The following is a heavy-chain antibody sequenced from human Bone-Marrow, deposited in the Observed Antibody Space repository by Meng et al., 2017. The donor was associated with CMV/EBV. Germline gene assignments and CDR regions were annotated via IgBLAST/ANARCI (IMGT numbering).Heavy chain of an antibody. V-gene: IGHV1-69*05. Sequence: SVKVSCKASGGTFSSYAISWVRQAPGQGLEWMGGIIPIFGTANYAQKFQGRVTITTDESTSTAYMELSSLRSEDTAVYYCASHSGSYYYFDFWGQGTLVTVSS. J-gene: IGHJ4*02. CDR1: GGTFSSYA. CDR3: ASHSGSYYYFDF. CDR2: IIPIFGTA. D-gene: IGHD1-26*01.